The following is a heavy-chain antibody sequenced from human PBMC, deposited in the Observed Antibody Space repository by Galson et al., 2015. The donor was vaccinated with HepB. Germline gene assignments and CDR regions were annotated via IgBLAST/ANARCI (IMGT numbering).Heavy chain of an antibody. CDR1: GYTFTSYG. D-gene: IGHD2-15*01. Sequence: SVKVSCKASGYTFTSYGISWVRQAPGQGLEWMGWISAYNGNTNYAQKLQGRVTMTTDTSTSTAYMELRSLRSDDTAVYYCARVFEGGGYCSGGSCYEYYYMDVWGKGTTVTVSS. CDR3: ARVFEGGGYCSGGSCYEYYYMDV. V-gene: IGHV1-18*01. J-gene: IGHJ6*03. CDR2: ISAYNGNT.